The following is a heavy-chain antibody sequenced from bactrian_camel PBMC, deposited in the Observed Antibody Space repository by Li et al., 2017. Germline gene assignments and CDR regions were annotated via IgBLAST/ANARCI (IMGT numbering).Heavy chain of an antibody. D-gene: IGHD3*01. J-gene: IGHJ4*01. V-gene: IGHV3S42*01. CDR2: ISGGGSPT. CDR3: ATDLWVRGQQV. Sequence: DVQLVESGGGLVQPGGSLRLSCVASGFTFSNYALSWVRQAPGKGLEWVSRISGGGSPTVYADSVKGRFTISRDNAKNTLYLQMNSLKTEDTAVYYCATDLWVRGQQVRGQGTQVTVS. CDR1: GFTFSNYA.